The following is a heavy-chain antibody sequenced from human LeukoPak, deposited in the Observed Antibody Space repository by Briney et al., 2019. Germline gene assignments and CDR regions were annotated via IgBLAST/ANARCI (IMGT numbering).Heavy chain of an antibody. J-gene: IGHJ6*03. CDR1: GGTFSSYT. D-gene: IGHD3-22*01. V-gene: IGHV1-69*06. Sequence: SVKVSCKASGGTFSSYTISWVRQAPGQGLEWMGGIIPIFGTANYAQKFQGRVTITADKSTSTAYMELSSLRSEDTAVYYCARSDSSGYYSVGYYYYYYMDVWGKGTTVTVSS. CDR2: IIPIFGTA. CDR3: ARSDSSGYYSVGYYYYYYMDV.